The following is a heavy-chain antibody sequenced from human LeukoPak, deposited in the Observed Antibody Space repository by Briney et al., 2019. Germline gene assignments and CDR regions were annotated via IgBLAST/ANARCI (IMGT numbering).Heavy chain of an antibody. V-gene: IGHV4-59*01. Sequence: SETLSLTCTVSGGSISSYYWSWIRQPPGKGLEWIGYIYYSGSTNYNPSLKSRVTISVDTSKNQFSLKLSSVTAADTAVYYCAREAGDDYDGKVDYWGQGTLVTVSS. CDR1: GGSISSYY. CDR3: AREAGDDYDGKVDY. J-gene: IGHJ4*02. CDR2: IYYSGST. D-gene: IGHD4-23*01.